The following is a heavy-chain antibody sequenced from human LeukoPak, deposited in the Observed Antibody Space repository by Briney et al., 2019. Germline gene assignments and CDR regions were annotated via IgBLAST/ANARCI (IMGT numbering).Heavy chain of an antibody. D-gene: IGHD3-22*01. J-gene: IGHJ3*02. Sequence: SETLSLTCTVSGGSISSYYWSWIRQPPGKGLEWIGYIYYSGSTNYNPSLKSRVTISVDTSKNQFSLKLSSVTAADTAVYYCARGQRNYYDSSGLDAFDIWGQGTMVTVSS. CDR3: ARGQRNYYDSSGLDAFDI. CDR1: GGSISSYY. V-gene: IGHV4-59*01. CDR2: IYYSGST.